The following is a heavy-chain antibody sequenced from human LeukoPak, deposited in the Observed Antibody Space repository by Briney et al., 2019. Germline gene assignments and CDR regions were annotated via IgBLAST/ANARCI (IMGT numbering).Heavy chain of an antibody. CDR1: GFTFSNYW. D-gene: IGHD3-10*01. CDR2: IKPDGSEK. J-gene: IGHJ4*02. Sequence: GGSLRLSCAASGFTFSNYWMTWFRQTPGKGLEWVGNIKPDGSEKYYVDSVKGRFTISRDNSKNTLYLQMNSLRAEDTAVYYCAKDLVTGSLDYWGQGTLVTVSS. CDR3: AKDLVTGSLDY. V-gene: IGHV3-7*03.